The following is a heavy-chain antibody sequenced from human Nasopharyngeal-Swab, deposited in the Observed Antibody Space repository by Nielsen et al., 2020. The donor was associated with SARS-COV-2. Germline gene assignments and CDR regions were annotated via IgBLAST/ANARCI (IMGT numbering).Heavy chain of an antibody. CDR1: GFTFSSYG. Sequence: SLKISCAASGFTFSSYGMHWVRQAPGKGLEWVAVISYDGSNKYYADSVKGRFTISRDNSKNTLYLQMNSLRAEDTAVYYCAREGDIVVVTALDYWGQGTLVTVSS. V-gene: IGHV3-30*03. CDR3: AREGDIVVVTALDY. J-gene: IGHJ4*02. D-gene: IGHD2-21*02. CDR2: ISYDGSNK.